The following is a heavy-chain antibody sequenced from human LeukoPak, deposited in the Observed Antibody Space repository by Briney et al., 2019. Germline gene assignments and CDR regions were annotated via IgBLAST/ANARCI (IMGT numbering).Heavy chain of an antibody. Sequence: GGSVSLSCGASGFSVGSRYMSWVRQAPGKGLGWVLTIYSSGSTFYADSVKGRFTISRDNPKSTVYLQINSLRAEDTAVYYCARSITIFGVVANYFDPWGQGTLVTVSS. CDR1: GFSVGSRY. V-gene: IGHV3-53*01. J-gene: IGHJ5*02. D-gene: IGHD3-3*01. CDR3: ARSITIFGVVANYFDP. CDR2: IYSSGST.